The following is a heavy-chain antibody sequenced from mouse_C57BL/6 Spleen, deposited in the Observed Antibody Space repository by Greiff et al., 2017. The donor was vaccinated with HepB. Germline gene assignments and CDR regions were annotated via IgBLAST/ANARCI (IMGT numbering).Heavy chain of an antibody. CDR1: GYTFTSYW. J-gene: IGHJ2*01. V-gene: IGHV1-50*01. CDR2: IDPSDSYT. D-gene: IGHD4-1*01. CDR3: ARRGTGTGFDY. Sequence: QVQLQQPGAELVKPGASVKLSCKASGYTFTSYWMQWVKQRPGQGLEWIGEIDPSDSYTNYNQKFKGKATLTVDTSSSTAYMQLSSLTSEDSAVYYYARRGTGTGFDYWGQGTTLTVSS.